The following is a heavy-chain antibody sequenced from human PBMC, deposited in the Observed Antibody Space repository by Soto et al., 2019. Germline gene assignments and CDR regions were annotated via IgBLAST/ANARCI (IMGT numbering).Heavy chain of an antibody. D-gene: IGHD3-10*01. V-gene: IGHV4-59*01. CDR1: GGSISSYY. CDR3: ARGRYYGSGSPFDY. J-gene: IGHJ4*02. Sequence: PSETLSLTCTVSGGSISSYYWSWIRQPPGKGLEWIGYIYYSGSTNYNPSLKSRVTISVDTSKNQFSLKLSSVTAADTAVYYCARGRYYGSGSPFDYWGQGTLVTVSS. CDR2: IYYSGST.